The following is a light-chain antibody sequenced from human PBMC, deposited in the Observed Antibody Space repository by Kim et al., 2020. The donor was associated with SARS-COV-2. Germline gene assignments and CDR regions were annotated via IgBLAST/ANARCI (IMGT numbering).Light chain of an antibody. CDR3: CSYAGTYTWV. CDR1: SSDIGYYDC. Sequence: GQSVTISCTGTSSDIGYYDCVSWYQQHPGKAPKLMIYDVTKRPSGVPDRFSGSKSGNTASLTISGLQAEDEADYYCCSYAGTYTWVFGGGTKVTVL. CDR2: DVT. J-gene: IGLJ3*02. V-gene: IGLV2-11*01.